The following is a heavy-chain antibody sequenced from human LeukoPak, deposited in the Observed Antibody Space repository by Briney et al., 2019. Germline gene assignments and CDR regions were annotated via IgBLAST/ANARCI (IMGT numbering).Heavy chain of an antibody. J-gene: IGHJ5*02. V-gene: IGHV4-34*01. CDR2: INHSGST. CDR3: QGYYPTPGWFDP. Sequence: GXGLEWIGEINHSGSTNYNPSLKSRVTISVDTSKNQFSLKLSSVTAADTAVYYCQGYYPTPGWFDPRGQGTLVTVSS. D-gene: IGHD3-22*01.